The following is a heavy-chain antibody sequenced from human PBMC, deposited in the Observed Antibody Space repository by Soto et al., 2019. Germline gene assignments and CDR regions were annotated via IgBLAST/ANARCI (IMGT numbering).Heavy chain of an antibody. CDR2: ISADGSDT. CDR1: GFTFSEYG. V-gene: IGHV3-30*18. D-gene: IGHD6-19*01. J-gene: IGHJ4*02. Sequence: QVQLVESGGGVVQPERSLRLSCAASGFTFSEYGKHWVRQAPGKGLEWVAAISADGSDTYYGDSVKGRFTISRDNSRNTLFVQMNSLRTENTGVYYCAQGMAMAPQWFGYWGQGTLVTVSS. CDR3: AQGMAMAPQWFGY.